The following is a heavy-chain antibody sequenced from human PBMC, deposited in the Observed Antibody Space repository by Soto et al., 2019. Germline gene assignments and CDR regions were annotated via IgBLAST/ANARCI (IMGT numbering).Heavy chain of an antibody. CDR1: GFTFSSYG. CDR3: AREVLGGMDA. V-gene: IGHV3-33*01. D-gene: IGHD1-20*01. Sequence: QVQLVESGGGVVQPGRSLRLSCAASGFTFSSYGMHWVRQAPGKGLEWVAVIWYDGSNKYYADSVKGRFTISRDNSKNAVYLQMNSLRAEETDVYYSAREVLGGMDAGGQGTTVIVS. J-gene: IGHJ6*02. CDR2: IWYDGSNK.